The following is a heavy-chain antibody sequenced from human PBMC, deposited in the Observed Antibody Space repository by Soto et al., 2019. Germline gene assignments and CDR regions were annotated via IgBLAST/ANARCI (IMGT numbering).Heavy chain of an antibody. V-gene: IGHV4-31*03. CDR3: ASLVTPVGYFDL. CDR1: GGSISSGGYY. Sequence: QVQLQESGPGLVKPSQTLSLTCTVSGGSISSGGYYWSWIRQHPGKGLEWIGYIYYSGNNYYNPSLKSRVTISVDTSKNQCSLKLSSVTAADTAVYYCASLVTPVGYFDLWGRGTLVTVSS. J-gene: IGHJ2*01. D-gene: IGHD4-4*01. CDR2: IYYSGNN.